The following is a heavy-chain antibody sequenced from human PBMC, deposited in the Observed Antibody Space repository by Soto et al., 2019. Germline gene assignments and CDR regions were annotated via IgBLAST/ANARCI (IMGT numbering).Heavy chain of an antibody. CDR2: ITSSGST. CDR1: GGSFSDAY. V-gene: IGHV4-34*01. Sequence: SETLSLTCAVFGGSFSDAYWSWIRQSPVNGLEWIGEITSSGSTYYNPSLKSRVTISGDTSKNQFSLEVRSVTAADTAVYYCARGRPAIATRWFDPWGQGTLVTVSS. D-gene: IGHD1-1*01. CDR3: ARGRPAIATRWFDP. J-gene: IGHJ5*02.